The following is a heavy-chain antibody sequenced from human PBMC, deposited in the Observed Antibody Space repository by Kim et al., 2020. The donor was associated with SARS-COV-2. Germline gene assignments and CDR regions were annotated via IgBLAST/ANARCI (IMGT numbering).Heavy chain of an antibody. Sequence: SETLSLTCTVSGGSISSGDYYWSWIRQPPGKSLEWIGYIYYSGSTYYNPSLKSRVTISVDTSKNQFSLMLSSVTAADTAVYYCASGVIYKSQLLNFDYWGQGTLVTVSS. CDR1: GGSISSGDYY. J-gene: IGHJ4*02. V-gene: IGHV4-30-4*01. CDR2: IYYSGST. CDR3: ASGVIYKSQLLNFDY. D-gene: IGHD2-2*01.